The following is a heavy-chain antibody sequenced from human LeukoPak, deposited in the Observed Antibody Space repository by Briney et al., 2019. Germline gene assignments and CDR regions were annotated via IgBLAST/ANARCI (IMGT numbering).Heavy chain of an antibody. J-gene: IGHJ5*02. CDR3: ARDRGDIVLMVYGNNWFDP. Sequence: ASVKVSCTASGYTFTSYGISWVRQAPGQGLEWMGWISAYNGNTNYAQKLQGRVTITADESTSTAYMELSSLRSEDTAVYYCARDRGDIVLMVYGNNWFDPWGQGTLVTVSS. D-gene: IGHD2-8*01. CDR2: ISAYNGNT. V-gene: IGHV1-18*01. CDR1: GYTFTSYG.